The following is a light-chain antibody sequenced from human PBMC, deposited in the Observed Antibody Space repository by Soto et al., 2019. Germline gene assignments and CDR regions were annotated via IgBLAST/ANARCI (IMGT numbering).Light chain of an antibody. J-gene: IGLJ2*01. Sequence: QSALTQPASVSGSPGQSIAISCTGTSSDVGAYNLVSWYQHHPGKAPKAMIYENNQRPAGVSNRFSGSKSGNTASLTISGLQSEDEAVYYCCSYAGGSNLVFGGGTKLTVL. V-gene: IGLV2-23*01. CDR2: ENN. CDR1: SSDVGAYNL. CDR3: CSYAGGSNLV.